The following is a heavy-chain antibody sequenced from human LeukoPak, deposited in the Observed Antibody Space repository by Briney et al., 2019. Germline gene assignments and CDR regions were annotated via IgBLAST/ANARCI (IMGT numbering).Heavy chain of an antibody. V-gene: IGHV1-18*01. J-gene: IGHJ4*02. CDR2: ISGYNDDR. Sequence: ASVKVSCKASGYTLNNYGFSWVRQAPGQGLEWMGWISGYNDDRKYAQKFHGRVTVTTDTSTSTAYMELRSLRPDDTAMYYCARDRYYYGSGSYFLFDWWGQGTLVTVSS. D-gene: IGHD3-10*01. CDR3: ARDRYYYGSGSYFLFDW. CDR1: GYTLNNYG.